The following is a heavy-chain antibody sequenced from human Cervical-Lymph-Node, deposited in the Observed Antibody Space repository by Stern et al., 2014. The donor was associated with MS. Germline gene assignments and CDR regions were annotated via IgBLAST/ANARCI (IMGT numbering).Heavy chain of an antibody. D-gene: IGHD2-2*01. CDR2: IDPNNGGT. CDR1: GFTFASYY. J-gene: IGHJ4*02. Sequence: QDQLVQSGAEVKKPGASVKVSCKASGFTFASYYMHWVRQAPGQGLEWMGRIDPNNGGTNSAQKFQGRVTMTRATSIRTAYLELSRLRSDDTAVYYCARGPPGGDYFDYWGQGTLVTVSS. V-gene: IGHV1-2*06. CDR3: ARGPPGGDYFDY.